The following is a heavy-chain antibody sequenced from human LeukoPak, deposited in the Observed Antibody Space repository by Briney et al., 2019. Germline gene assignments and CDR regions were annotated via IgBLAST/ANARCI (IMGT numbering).Heavy chain of an antibody. J-gene: IGHJ3*02. Sequence: PGGSLRLSCAASGFTFSSYSMNWVRQAPGKGLEWVSSISSSSSYIYYADSVKGRFTISRDNAKNSLYLQMNSLRAEDTAVYYCARDGATIALSRVRDAFDIWGQGTMVTVSS. D-gene: IGHD1-26*01. CDR1: GFTFSSYS. V-gene: IGHV3-21*01. CDR3: ARDGATIALSRVRDAFDI. CDR2: ISSSSSYI.